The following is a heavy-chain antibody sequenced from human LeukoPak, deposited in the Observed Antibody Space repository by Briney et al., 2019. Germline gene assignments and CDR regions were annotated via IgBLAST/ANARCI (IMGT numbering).Heavy chain of an antibody. J-gene: IGHJ4*02. CDR2: IYYSGST. Sequence: SETLSLTCTVSGGSISSYYWSWIRQPPGKGLEWIGYIYYSGSTNYNPSLKSRVTISVDTSKNQFSLELSSVTAADTAVYYCARGSQQLVRGGFDYWGQGTLVTVSS. CDR1: GGSISSYY. V-gene: IGHV4-59*12. D-gene: IGHD6-13*01. CDR3: ARGSQQLVRGGFDY.